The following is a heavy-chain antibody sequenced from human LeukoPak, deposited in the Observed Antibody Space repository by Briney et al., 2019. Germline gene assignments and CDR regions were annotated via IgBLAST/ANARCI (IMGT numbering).Heavy chain of an antibody. CDR3: ARVDSSSWGDYYYYGMDV. J-gene: IGHJ6*02. V-gene: IGHV3-7*01. CDR1: GFTFSGYW. CDR2: IKQDGSEK. Sequence: PGGSLRLSCAASGFTFSGYWMSWARQAPGKGLEWVANIKQDGSEKYYVDSVKGRFTISRDNAKNSLYLQMNSLRAEDTAVYYCARVDSSSWGDYYYYGMDVWGQGTTVTVSS. D-gene: IGHD6-13*01.